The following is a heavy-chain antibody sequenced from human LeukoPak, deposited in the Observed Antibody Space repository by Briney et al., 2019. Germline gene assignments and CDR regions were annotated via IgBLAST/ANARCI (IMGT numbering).Heavy chain of an antibody. CDR3: ARGDYSPIFDY. Sequence: SETLSLTCAVYGGSFSGYYWSWIRQPPGKGLEWIGEINHSGSTNYNPSLKSRVTISVDTSKNQFSLKLSSVTAADTAVYYCARGDYSPIFDYWGQGNLVTVSS. J-gene: IGHJ4*02. CDR2: INHSGST. CDR1: GGSFSGYY. V-gene: IGHV4-34*01. D-gene: IGHD4-11*01.